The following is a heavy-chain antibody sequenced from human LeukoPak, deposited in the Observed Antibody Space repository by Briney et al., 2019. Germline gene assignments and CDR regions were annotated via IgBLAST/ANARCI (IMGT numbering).Heavy chain of an antibody. D-gene: IGHD6-19*01. V-gene: IGHV3-48*01. J-gene: IGHJ4*02. CDR2: ISSSSSTI. Sequence: GGSLRLSCAASGFTFSSYSMNWVRQAPGKGLEWVSYISSSSSTIYYADSVKGRFTISRDDAKNSLYLQMNSLRAEDTAVYYCARVRRSSGWYRGDYWGQGTLVTVSS. CDR3: ARVRRSSGWYRGDY. CDR1: GFTFSSYS.